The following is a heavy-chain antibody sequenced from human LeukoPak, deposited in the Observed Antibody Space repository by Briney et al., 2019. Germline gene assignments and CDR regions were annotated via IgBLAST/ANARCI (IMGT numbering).Heavy chain of an antibody. V-gene: IGHV4-59*08. CDR2: IYYSGST. J-gene: IGHJ4*02. D-gene: IGHD1-1*01. CDR1: GDSISNYY. CDR3: ARHGRGFDY. Sequence: SETLSLTCTVSGDSISNYYWSWIRQPPGKGLEWIGYIYYSGSTNCNPSLKSRVSISADTSKNQFSLKLSSVTAADTAIFYCARHGRGFDYWGQGTLVTVSS.